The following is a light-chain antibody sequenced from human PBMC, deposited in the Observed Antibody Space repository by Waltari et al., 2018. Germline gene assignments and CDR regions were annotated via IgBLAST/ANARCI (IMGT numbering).Light chain of an antibody. CDR3: STWDISLNTHV. CDR1: NNNVGNQG. V-gene: IGLV10-54*04. Sequence: QAGLTQPPSVSKGLRQTATLTCTGNNNNVGNQGTLWLQQNQGHPPKLLSSRNNNRPSAISERFSAARSGNTASLTITELQPEDEADYYCSTWDISLNTHVFGTGTKVTVL. J-gene: IGLJ1*01. CDR2: RNN.